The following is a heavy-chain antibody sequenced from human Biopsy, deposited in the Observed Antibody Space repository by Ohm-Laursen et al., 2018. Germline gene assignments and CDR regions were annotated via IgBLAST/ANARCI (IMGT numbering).Heavy chain of an antibody. V-gene: IGHV4-59*01. CDR2: VYYSGTT. D-gene: IGHD5-18*01. J-gene: IGHJ4*02. CDR1: GGSISSDW. Sequence: PETLSLTCIVSGGSISSDWWSWIRQTPGKGLEWIGYVYYSGTTTYNPSLRSRVTISVDTSMNQFSLKLSSVTAADTAVYFCARGSSYGYDFDYWGQGTLVAVSS. CDR3: ARGSSYGYDFDY.